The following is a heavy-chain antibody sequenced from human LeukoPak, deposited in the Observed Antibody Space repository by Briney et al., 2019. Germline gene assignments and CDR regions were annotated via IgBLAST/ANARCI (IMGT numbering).Heavy chain of an antibody. J-gene: IGHJ4*02. D-gene: IGHD3-16*01. Sequence: GRSLRLSCVASGFTFNNYGMLWVRQAPGKGLEWVSLISHDGTNEDYSDSVEGRFTISRDNSKKTVYLQMDSLRSEDTAVYYCVRGALRKLWTLGVDWGQGTLVIVSS. V-gene: IGHV3-30*04. CDR2: ISHDGTNE. CDR1: GFTFNNYG. CDR3: VRGALRKLWTLGVD.